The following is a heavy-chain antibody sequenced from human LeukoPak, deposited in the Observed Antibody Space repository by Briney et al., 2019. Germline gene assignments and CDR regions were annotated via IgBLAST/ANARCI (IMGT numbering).Heavy chain of an antibody. V-gene: IGHV3-30*18. Sequence: GGSLRLSCAASGFAFSTYYIHWVRQAPGKGLEWVAVISYDGRNMYYGDSVKGRFTISRDNSKNTLYLQMNSLRHEDTAVYYCAKSLSSGWSSYYFGDWGQGALVTVSS. CDR2: ISYDGRNM. J-gene: IGHJ4*02. D-gene: IGHD6-19*01. CDR3: AKSLSSGWSSYYFGD. CDR1: GFAFSTYY.